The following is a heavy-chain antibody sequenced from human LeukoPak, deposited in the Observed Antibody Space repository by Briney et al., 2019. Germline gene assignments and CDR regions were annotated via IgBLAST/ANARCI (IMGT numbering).Heavy chain of an antibody. CDR2: IYHSGST. Sequence: SETLSLTCAVSGGSISSSNWWSWVRQPPGKGLEWIGEIYHSGSTNYNPSLKSRVTISVDKSKNQFSLKLSSVTAADTAVYYCARGTGVEVGATWYYYGMDVWGQGTTVTVPS. J-gene: IGHJ6*02. D-gene: IGHD1-26*01. CDR1: GGSISSSNW. V-gene: IGHV4-4*02. CDR3: ARGTGVEVGATWYYYGMDV.